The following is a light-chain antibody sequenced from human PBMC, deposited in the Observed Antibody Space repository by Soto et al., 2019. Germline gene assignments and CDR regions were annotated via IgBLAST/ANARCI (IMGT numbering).Light chain of an antibody. Sequence: QTVVTQPTSASGSPGQSVTISCTGTSSDVGDYDYVSWYQQHPGKAPKLLIYEVSKRPSGVPGRFSGSKSDNTASLTVSGLQAEGEEDYYCHPSTGRNNVLFGGGTKLTVL. CDR3: HPSTGRNNVL. V-gene: IGLV2-8*01. CDR2: EVS. J-gene: IGLJ2*01. CDR1: SSDVGDYDY.